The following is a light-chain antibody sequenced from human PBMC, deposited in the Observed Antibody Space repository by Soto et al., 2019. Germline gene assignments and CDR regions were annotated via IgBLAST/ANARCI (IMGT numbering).Light chain of an antibody. Sequence: QSVRTQPASVSGSPGQSITISCTGTSSDVGSYNLVSWYQQHPGKAPKLMIYEVSKRPSGVSNRFSCSKSGNTASLPISGLQSEDEADYSNCSYKGSSPNDFGTGTKVTVL. CDR3: CSYKGSSPND. CDR1: SSDVGSYNL. CDR2: EVS. J-gene: IGLJ1*01. V-gene: IGLV2-23*02.